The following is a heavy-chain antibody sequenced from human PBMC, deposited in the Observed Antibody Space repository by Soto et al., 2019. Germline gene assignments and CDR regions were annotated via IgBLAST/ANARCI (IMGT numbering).Heavy chain of an antibody. J-gene: IGHJ6*02. CDR3: ARVVRYFDTPYGMDV. CDR2: SINSGRNT. CDR1: GFTFSSYA. Sequence: GSLRLSCAASGFTFSSYAMSWVRQAPGKELEWVSASINSGRNTYYADSVKGRFTISRDNSKNTLFLQMNRLRAEDTAEYYCARVVRYFDTPYGMDVWGHGTTVTVSS. D-gene: IGHD3-9*01. V-gene: IGHV3-23*01.